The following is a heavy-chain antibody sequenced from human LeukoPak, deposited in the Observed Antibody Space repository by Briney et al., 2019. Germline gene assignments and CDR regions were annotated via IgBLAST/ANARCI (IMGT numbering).Heavy chain of an antibody. V-gene: IGHV4-34*01. D-gene: IGHD3-10*01. J-gene: IGHJ5*02. CDR1: GGSFSGYY. CDR3: ARGGFGVEGPKKGFDP. CDR2: INHSGST. Sequence: SETLSLTCAVYGGSFSGYYWSWIRQPPGKGLEWIGEINHSGSTNYNPSLKSRVTISVDTSKNQFSLKLSSVTAADTAVYYCARGGFGVEGPKKGFDPWGQGTLVTVSS.